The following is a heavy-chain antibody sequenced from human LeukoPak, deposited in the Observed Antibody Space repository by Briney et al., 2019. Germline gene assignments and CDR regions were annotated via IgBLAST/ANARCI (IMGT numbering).Heavy chain of an antibody. CDR1: GGSISSGSYY. D-gene: IGHD2-2*01. CDR2: INTRGSL. Sequence: SQTLSLTCTVSGGSISSGSYYWSWIRQPAGKGLEWIGRINTRGSLHYNPSLKSRVTISVDTSKNQFSLKLSSVTAADTAVYYCARLMLPAAKGAFDIWGQGTMVTVSS. CDR3: ARLMLPAAKGAFDI. V-gene: IGHV4-61*02. J-gene: IGHJ3*02.